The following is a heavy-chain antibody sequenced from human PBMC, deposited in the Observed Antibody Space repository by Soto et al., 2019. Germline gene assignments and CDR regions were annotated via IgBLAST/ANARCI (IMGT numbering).Heavy chain of an antibody. CDR3: ARDRLAYFESVGFDY. Sequence: PSETLSLTCTVSGASVKSNNYYWSWIRQPPGKGLEWIGYVFYNGNGNYNPSLKSRVNISVDTSKNAFSLKLKSLTAADTAVYYCARDRLAYFESVGFDYWGPGTLVTVSS. J-gene: IGHJ4*02. V-gene: IGHV4-61*03. CDR1: GASVKSNNYY. CDR2: VFYNGNG. D-gene: IGHD3-9*01.